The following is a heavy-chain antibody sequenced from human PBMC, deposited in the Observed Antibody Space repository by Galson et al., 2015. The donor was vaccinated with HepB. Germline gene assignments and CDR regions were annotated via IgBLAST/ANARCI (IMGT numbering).Heavy chain of an antibody. Sequence: SVKVSCKASGYTFIGYHMHWVRQAPGQGLEWMGWINPNSGGTNYAQKFQGRVTMTRDTSISTAYMDLSRLRFDDTAVYYCARDYAYYYENNSYRYTPYWCFDLWGRGTLVTVSS. CDR1: GYTFIGYH. V-gene: IGHV1-2*02. CDR3: ARDYAYYYENNSYRYTPYWCFDL. J-gene: IGHJ2*01. D-gene: IGHD3-16*02. CDR2: INPNSGGT.